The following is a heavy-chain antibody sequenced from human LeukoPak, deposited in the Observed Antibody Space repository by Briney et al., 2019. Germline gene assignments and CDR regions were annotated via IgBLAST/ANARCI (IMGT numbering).Heavy chain of an antibody. V-gene: IGHV3-23*01. CDR3: AKGNNVCYDS. D-gene: IGHD2-8*01. CDR1: GFTFSSYA. J-gene: IGHJ4*02. Sequence: PGGSLRLSCAASGFTFSSYAMSWVRQAPGKGLEWVSSISGNGGYTYHADSVKGRFTISRDNSKNTLYMQMNSLRAEDTAVYYCAKGNNVCYDSWGQGTLVTVSS. CDR2: ISGNGGYT.